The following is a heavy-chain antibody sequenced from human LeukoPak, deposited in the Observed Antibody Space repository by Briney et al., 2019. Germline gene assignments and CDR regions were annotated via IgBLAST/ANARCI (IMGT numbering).Heavy chain of an antibody. Sequence: SGGSLRLSCTASGFTFSSYGMHWVRQAPGKGLEWVAVISYDGSNKYYADSVKGRFTISRDNSKNTLYLQMNSLRAEDTAVYYCAREDGSEYYDSPGGFDYWGQGTLVTVSS. CDR1: GFTFSSYG. V-gene: IGHV3-30*19. D-gene: IGHD3-22*01. J-gene: IGHJ4*02. CDR2: ISYDGSNK. CDR3: AREDGSEYYDSPGGFDY.